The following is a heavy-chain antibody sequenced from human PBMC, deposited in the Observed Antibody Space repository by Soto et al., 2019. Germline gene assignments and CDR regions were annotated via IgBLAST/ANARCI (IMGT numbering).Heavy chain of an antibody. CDR1: GFTFSTYT. CDR2: IISNGGKT. Sequence: GGSLRLSCSASGFTFSTYTMHWVRQAPGKGLEYVSSIISNGGKTYYADSVKGRFTISRDNSKNTLSLQMNSLRNEDTAVYYCASGSSTQEGWFDPWGQGTLVTVSS. V-gene: IGHV3-64*04. CDR3: ASGSSTQEGWFDP. D-gene: IGHD2-2*01. J-gene: IGHJ5*02.